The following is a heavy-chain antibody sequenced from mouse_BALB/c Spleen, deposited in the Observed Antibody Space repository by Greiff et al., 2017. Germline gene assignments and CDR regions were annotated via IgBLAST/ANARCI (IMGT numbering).Heavy chain of an antibody. J-gene: IGHJ2*01. Sequence: QVQLQQSGAELVRPGVSVKISCKGSGYTFTDYAMHWVKQSHAKSLEWIGVISTYYGDASYNQKFKGKATMTVDKSSSTAYMELARLTSEDSAIYYCARYDGLAFDYWGQGTTLTVSS. CDR3: ARYDGLAFDY. V-gene: IGHV1S137*01. CDR2: ISTYYGDA. CDR1: GYTFTDYA. D-gene: IGHD2-3*01.